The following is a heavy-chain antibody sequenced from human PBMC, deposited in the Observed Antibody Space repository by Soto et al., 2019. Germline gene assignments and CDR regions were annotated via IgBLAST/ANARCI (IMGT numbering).Heavy chain of an antibody. J-gene: IGHJ5*02. CDR1: VFTFSIYW. CDR2: IKSDGSST. CDR3: ARDLHMGFDP. V-gene: IGHV3-74*01. Sequence: GGSLLLSCAASVFTFSIYWMHWVRQAPGKGLVWVSHIKSDGSSTTYADSVKGRFTISRDNAKNTLYLQMNSLRADDTAVYYCARDLHMGFDPWGQGTLVTVSS.